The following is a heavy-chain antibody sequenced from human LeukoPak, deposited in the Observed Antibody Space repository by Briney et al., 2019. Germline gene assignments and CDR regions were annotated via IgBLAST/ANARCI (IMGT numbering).Heavy chain of an antibody. CDR1: EFEPTYFW. D-gene: IGHD6-19*01. CDR3: ATFVGTVSGTYTVPGGLLV. V-gene: IGHV3-7*01. CDR2: INPDGSES. J-gene: IGHJ6*04. Sequence: PGGSLSLTCVALEFEPTYFWLTWVRRAPGKGLEWVANINPDGSESFYLDSVRGRFTISRDNAKKSLYLQMNSLRAEDTAVYFCATFVGTVSGTYTVPGGLLVWGKGTAVSVSS.